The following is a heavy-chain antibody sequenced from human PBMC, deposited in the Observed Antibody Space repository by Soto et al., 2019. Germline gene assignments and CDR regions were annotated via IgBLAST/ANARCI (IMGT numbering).Heavy chain of an antibody. CDR2: ISYDGSNK. Sequence: PGGSLRLSCAASGFTFSSYGMHWVRQAPGKGLEWVAVISYDGSNKYYADSVKGRFTISRDNSKNTLYLQMNSLRAEDTAVYYCAEERMVWRRDGYNLAFDYWGQGTLVTVSS. D-gene: IGHD5-12*01. CDR3: AEERMVWRRDGYNLAFDY. J-gene: IGHJ4*02. CDR1: GFTFSSYG. V-gene: IGHV3-30*18.